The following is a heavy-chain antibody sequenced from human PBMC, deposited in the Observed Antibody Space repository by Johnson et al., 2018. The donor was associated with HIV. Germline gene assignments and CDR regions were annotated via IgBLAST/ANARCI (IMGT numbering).Heavy chain of an antibody. D-gene: IGHD1-1*01. Sequence: VQLVESGGGVVQPGRSLRLSCAASGFTFSSYGMHWVRQAPGKGLEWVSGIHWDGGSTGYADSVKGRFTISRDNAKNSLYRQMNRLRAEDTAVYYCARDPDGTSGTTYPDAAFDIWGQGTMVTVSS. CDR1: GFTFSSYG. CDR2: IHWDGGST. J-gene: IGHJ3*02. V-gene: IGHV3-20*04. CDR3: ARDPDGTSGTTYPDAAFDI.